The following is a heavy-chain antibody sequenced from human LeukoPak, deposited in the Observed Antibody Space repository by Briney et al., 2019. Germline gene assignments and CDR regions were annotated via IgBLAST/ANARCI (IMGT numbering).Heavy chain of an antibody. CDR2: ISAYNGNT. J-gene: IGHJ4*02. CDR3: ARGYGDYVEPHFDS. D-gene: IGHD4-17*01. Sequence: ASVKVSCKTSGYTFSSYGINWVRQGPGQGLEWMGWISAYNGNTNSAQKFQGRVTMTTDTSTSTAYMELRSLRYDDTAVYYCARGYGDYVEPHFDSWGQGTLVTVSS. CDR1: GYTFSSYG. V-gene: IGHV1-18*01.